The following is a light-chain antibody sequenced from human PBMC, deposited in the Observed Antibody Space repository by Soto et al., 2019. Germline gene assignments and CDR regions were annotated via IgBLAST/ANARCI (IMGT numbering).Light chain of an antibody. J-gene: IGKJ4*01. Sequence: EIVLTQSPATQSLSPGERATLSCRASQSVGSYLAWYQQKPGQAPRLLIYDASNRATGIPVRFSGSGSGTDFTLTISSLEPEDFAVYYCHQRSNWPLTFGGGTKVDIK. CDR3: HQRSNWPLT. CDR1: QSVGSY. CDR2: DAS. V-gene: IGKV3-11*01.